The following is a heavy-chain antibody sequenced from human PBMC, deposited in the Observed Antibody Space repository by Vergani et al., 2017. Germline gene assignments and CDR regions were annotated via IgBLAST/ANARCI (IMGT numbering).Heavy chain of an antibody. D-gene: IGHD2-2*01. CDR2: IYYSGST. Sequence: QLQLQESGPGLVKPSETLSLTCTVSGGSISSSSYYWGWIRQAPGKGLEWIGSIYYSGSTYYNPSLKSRVTISVDTSKNQFSLKLSSVTAADTAVYYCARQEYCSSTSCYAVDYWGQGTLVTVSS. CDR3: ARQEYCSSTSCYAVDY. J-gene: IGHJ4*02. CDR1: GGSISSSSYY. V-gene: IGHV4-39*01.